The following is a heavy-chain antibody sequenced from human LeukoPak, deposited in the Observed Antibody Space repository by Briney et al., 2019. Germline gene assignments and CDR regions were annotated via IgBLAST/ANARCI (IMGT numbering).Heavy chain of an antibody. CDR3: GHMDAFDI. V-gene: IGHV1-46*01. Sequence: ASVKVSCKASGYTFTSYYMHWVRQAPGQGLEWMGIINPSGGSTSYAQKFQGRVTMTRDMSTSTVFMELSSLRSEDTAVYYCGHMDAFDIWGQGTMVTVSS. CDR1: GYTFTSYY. D-gene: IGHD2-21*01. J-gene: IGHJ3*02. CDR2: INPSGGST.